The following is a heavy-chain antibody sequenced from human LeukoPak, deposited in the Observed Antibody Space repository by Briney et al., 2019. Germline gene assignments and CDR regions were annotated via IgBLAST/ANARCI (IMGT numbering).Heavy chain of an antibody. V-gene: IGHV4-39*01. Sequence: PPETLSLTCNVSGGSVSTSSSYWGWIRQPPGKGLEWIGSVYYTGSSYYSPSLTSRVTISINTPKNQFSLKLTSLTAAGTASYYCARHFADILTTNDAFDIWGQGTMVTVSS. J-gene: IGHJ3*02. D-gene: IGHD3-9*01. CDR1: GGSVSTSSSY. CDR3: ARHFADILTTNDAFDI. CDR2: VYYTGSS.